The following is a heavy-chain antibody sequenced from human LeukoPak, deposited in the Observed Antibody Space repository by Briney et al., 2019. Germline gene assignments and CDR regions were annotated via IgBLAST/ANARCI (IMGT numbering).Heavy chain of an antibody. Sequence: SETLSLTCAVSGYSISSGYYWGWIRQPPGKGLEWIGSIYHSGSTYYNPSLKSRVTISVDTSKNQFSLKLSSVTAADTAVYYCARVGYYYGSGSYYNWFDPWGQGTLVTVSS. V-gene: IGHV4-38-2*01. CDR1: GYSISSGYY. J-gene: IGHJ5*02. CDR2: IYHSGST. CDR3: ARVGYYYGSGSYYNWFDP. D-gene: IGHD3-10*01.